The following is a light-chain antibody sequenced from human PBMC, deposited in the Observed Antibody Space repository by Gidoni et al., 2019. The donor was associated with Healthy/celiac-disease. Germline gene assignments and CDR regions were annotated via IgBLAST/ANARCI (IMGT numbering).Light chain of an antibody. CDR2: DAS. J-gene: IGKJ4*01. Sequence: DIQMIPSPSSLSASVGDRVTITCQASQDISNYLNWYQQKPGKAPKLLINDASNLETGVPSRFSRSGSGTDFTFTISSLQPEDIATYYCQQYDNLLPTFGGXTKVEIK. CDR1: QDISNY. CDR3: QQYDNLLPT. V-gene: IGKV1-33*01.